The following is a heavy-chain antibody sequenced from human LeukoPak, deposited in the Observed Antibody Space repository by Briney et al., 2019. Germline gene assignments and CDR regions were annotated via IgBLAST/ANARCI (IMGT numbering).Heavy chain of an antibody. V-gene: IGHV1-69*05. CDR2: IIPIFGTA. Sequence: ASVKVSCKASGGTFSSYAISWVRQAPGKGLEWMGGIIPIFGTANYAQKFQGRVTITTDESTSTAYMELSSLRSEDTAVYYCARGVGGTSPYFDYWGQGTLVTVSS. D-gene: IGHD1-26*01. J-gene: IGHJ4*02. CDR1: GGTFSSYA. CDR3: ARGVGGTSPYFDY.